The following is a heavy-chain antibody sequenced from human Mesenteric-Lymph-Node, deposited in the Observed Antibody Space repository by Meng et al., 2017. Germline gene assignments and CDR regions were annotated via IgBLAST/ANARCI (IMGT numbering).Heavy chain of an antibody. CDR2: IKQDGSEK. J-gene: IGHJ4*02. Sequence: GESLKISCAASGFTFSSYWMSWVRQAPGKGLEWVANIKQDGSEKYYVDSVKGRFTISRDNAKNSLYLQMNSLRAEDTAVYYCARDGTNWGYYYFDYWGQGTTVTVSS. V-gene: IGHV3-7*01. CDR1: GFTFSSYW. D-gene: IGHD7-27*01. CDR3: ARDGTNWGYYYFDY.